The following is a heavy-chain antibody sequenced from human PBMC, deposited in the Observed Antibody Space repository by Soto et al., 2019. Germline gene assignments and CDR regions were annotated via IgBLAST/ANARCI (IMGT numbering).Heavy chain of an antibody. CDR2: IYYSVST. J-gene: IGHJ5*02. V-gene: IGHV4-61*01. CDR3: AREKGYCSSTSCYTRFNWFDT. Sequence: SETLSLTCTVSGGSVSSGSYYWSWILHPPGKGLEWIGYIYYSVSTNYNPSLKSRVTISLATSKNQFSLKMRSVTAADTAVYYCAREKGYCSSTSCYTRFNWFDTWGQGTPVTVSS. CDR1: GGSVSSGSYY. D-gene: IGHD2-2*02.